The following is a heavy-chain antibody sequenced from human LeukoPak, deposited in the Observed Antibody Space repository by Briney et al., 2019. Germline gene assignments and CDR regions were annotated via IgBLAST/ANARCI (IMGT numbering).Heavy chain of an antibody. CDR3: AKTRQQLAPTYYFDY. CDR2: VSYDGSNK. CDR1: GFTFSSYG. J-gene: IGHJ4*02. Sequence: GGSLRLSCAASGFTFSSYGMHWVRQAPGKGLEWVAVVSYDGSNKYYADSVKGRFTISRDNSKNTLYLRMNSLRAEDTAVYYCAKTRQQLAPTYYFDYWGQGTLVTVSS. D-gene: IGHD6-13*01. V-gene: IGHV3-30*18.